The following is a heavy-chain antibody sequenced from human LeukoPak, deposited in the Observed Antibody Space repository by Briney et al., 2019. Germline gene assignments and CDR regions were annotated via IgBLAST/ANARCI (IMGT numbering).Heavy chain of an antibody. CDR1: GGSIISYY. V-gene: IGHV4-4*09. D-gene: IGHD6-6*01. CDR3: ARMGRTAARPGGYFDY. CDR2: IYTSGST. J-gene: IGHJ4*02. Sequence: SETLSLTCAVSGGSIISYYWSWIRQPPGKGLEWIGYIYTSGSTNYNPSLKSRVTISVDTSKNQFSLKLTSVTAADTAVYYCARMGRTAARPGGYFDYWGQGTLVTVSS.